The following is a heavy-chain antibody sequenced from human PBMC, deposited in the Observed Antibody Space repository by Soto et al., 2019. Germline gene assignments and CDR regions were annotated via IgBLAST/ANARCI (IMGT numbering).Heavy chain of an antibody. CDR1: GGSISSSSYY. V-gene: IGHV4-39*01. CDR2: IYYSGST. CDR3: ARHAVVRGVIAAAFDY. J-gene: IGHJ4*02. D-gene: IGHD3-10*01. Sequence: SETLSLTCTVSGGSISSSSYYWGWIRQPPGKGLEWIGSIYYSGSTYYNPSLKSRVTISVDTSKNQFSLKLSSVTAADTAVYYCARHAVVRGVIAAAFDYCGQGTLVTVSS.